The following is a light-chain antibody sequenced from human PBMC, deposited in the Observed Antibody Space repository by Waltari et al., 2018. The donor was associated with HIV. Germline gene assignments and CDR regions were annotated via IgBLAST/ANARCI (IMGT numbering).Light chain of an antibody. J-gene: IGLJ3*02. CDR1: SSDVGDHNY. CDR2: DIT. V-gene: IGLV2-11*01. Sequence: HSALTQPRSVSGSPGQSVTISCTGTSSDVGDHNYVSWYQQHPGKAPKLLIFDITNLASGVPDRFSGSKSGNTASLTISWLHLEDEANYYCCSYAGTYTWVFGGGTTLTVL. CDR3: CSYAGTYTWV.